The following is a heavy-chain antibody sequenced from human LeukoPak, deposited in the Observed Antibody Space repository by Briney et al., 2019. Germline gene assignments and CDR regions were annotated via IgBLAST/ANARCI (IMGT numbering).Heavy chain of an antibody. CDR3: ARRGRVDEGRYFDWSYTQGWFDP. CDR1: GYTFTSYD. Sequence: ASVKVSCKASGYTFTSYDINWVRQAPGQGLEWMGWINPNSGGTNYAQKFQGRVTMTRDTSISTAYMELSRLRSDDTAVYYCARRGRVDEGRYFDWSYTQGWFDPWGQGTLVTVSS. CDR2: INPNSGGT. D-gene: IGHD3-9*01. J-gene: IGHJ5*02. V-gene: IGHV1-2*02.